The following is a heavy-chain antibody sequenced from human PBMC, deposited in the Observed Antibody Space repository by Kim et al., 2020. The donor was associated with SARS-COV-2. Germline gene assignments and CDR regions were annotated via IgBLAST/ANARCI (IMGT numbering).Heavy chain of an antibody. CDR1: GGSISSSSYY. CDR3: AVGYCSGGSCYSYYYYYGMDV. D-gene: IGHD2-15*01. V-gene: IGHV4-39*01. J-gene: IGHJ6*02. CDR2: IYYSGST. Sequence: SETLSLTCTVSGGSISSSSYYWGWIRQPPGKGLEWIGSIYYSGSTYYNPSLKSRVTISVDTSKNQFSLKLSSVTAADTAVYYCAVGYCSGGSCYSYYYYYGMDVWGPGTTVTVSS.